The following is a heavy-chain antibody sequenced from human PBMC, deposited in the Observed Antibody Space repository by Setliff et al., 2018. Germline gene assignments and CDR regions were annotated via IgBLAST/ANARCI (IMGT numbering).Heavy chain of an antibody. Sequence: GGSLRLSCAASGFIFSNAWMNWVRQAPGKGLEWVSRINGDGTITNYADSVKGRFTISRDNAKNTLYLQMNSLRGEDTAVYYCAKGLKSSGPDWYFDYWGPGTLVTVSS. V-gene: IGHV3-74*01. J-gene: IGHJ4*02. CDR3: AKGLKSSGPDWYFDY. CDR2: INGDGTIT. D-gene: IGHD3-22*01. CDR1: GFIFSNAW.